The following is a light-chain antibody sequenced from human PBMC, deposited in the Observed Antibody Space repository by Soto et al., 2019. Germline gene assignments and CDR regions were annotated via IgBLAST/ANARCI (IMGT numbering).Light chain of an antibody. CDR3: QQYGSSIQT. CDR2: GAS. CDR1: QSVGSNY. Sequence: EIVLTQFPGTLSLSPRERATLSCRASQSVGSNYLAWYQQRPGQPPNLLIFGASHRAPDIPDRFSGGGSGTDCTLAIIRLEPEDFAVYYCQQYGSSIQTFGQVTKVDIK. J-gene: IGKJ1*01. V-gene: IGKV3-20*01.